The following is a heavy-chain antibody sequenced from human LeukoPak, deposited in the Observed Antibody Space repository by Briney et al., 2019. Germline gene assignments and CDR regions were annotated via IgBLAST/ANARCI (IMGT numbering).Heavy chain of an antibody. V-gene: IGHV4-59*01. CDR2: IDYTGST. CDR1: GGSMSRYY. D-gene: IGHD6-13*01. J-gene: IGHJ5*02. Sequence: SETLSLTCTVSGGSMSRYYWSWIRQSPEKGLEWIGYIDYTGSTRDNPSLKSRVTISIDTSKHQFSLKLSSVTAADPAMYYCARGGDTSSWYAWFDPWGQGTLVTVSS. CDR3: ARGGDTSSWYAWFDP.